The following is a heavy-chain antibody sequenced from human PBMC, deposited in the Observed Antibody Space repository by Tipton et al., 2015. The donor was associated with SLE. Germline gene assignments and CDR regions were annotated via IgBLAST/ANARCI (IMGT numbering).Heavy chain of an antibody. CDR2: LNTGGTYA. CDR1: GFTFSGHW. CDR3: ARSRVPGPYDAFDI. D-gene: IGHD2-2*01. J-gene: IGHJ3*02. Sequence: SLRLSCAASGFTFSGHWMHWVRQAPGKGLVWISRLNTGGTYANYADSVMGRFTISRDNAKDTVYLQMNSLRVEDTAVYYCARSRVPGPYDAFDIWGQGTMVTVSS. V-gene: IGHV3-74*01.